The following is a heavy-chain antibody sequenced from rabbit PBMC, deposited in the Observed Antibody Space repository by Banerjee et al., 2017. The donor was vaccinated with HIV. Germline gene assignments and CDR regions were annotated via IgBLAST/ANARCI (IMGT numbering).Heavy chain of an antibody. D-gene: IGHD1-1*01. CDR3: NRARSREYGQRNP. CDR2: INTGGSA. Sequence: SGFSLSSYVMNWVRQAPGKGLEWIGFINTGGSAYYASWAKGRFTISKSTTAFDLKICRASSGVPAPSYCNRARSREYGQRNPWGPGTLVTVS. J-gene: IGHJ6*01. V-gene: IGHV1S69*01. CDR1: GFSLSSYV.